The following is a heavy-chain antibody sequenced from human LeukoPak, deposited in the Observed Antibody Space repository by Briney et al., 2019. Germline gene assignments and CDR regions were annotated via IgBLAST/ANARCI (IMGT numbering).Heavy chain of an antibody. Sequence: ASVKVSCKASGGTFSSYAISWVRQAPGQGLEWMGWINAGNGNTKYSQKFQGRVPIIRDTSASTAYMELSSLRSEDTAVYYCARDRLDAFDIWGQGTMVTVSS. CDR3: ARDRLDAFDI. CDR2: INAGNGNT. V-gene: IGHV1-3*01. CDR1: GGTFSSYA. J-gene: IGHJ3*02.